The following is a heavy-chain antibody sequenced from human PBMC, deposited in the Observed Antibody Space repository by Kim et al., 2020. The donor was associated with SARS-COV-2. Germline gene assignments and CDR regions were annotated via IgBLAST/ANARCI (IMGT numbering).Heavy chain of an antibody. J-gene: IGHJ6*02. Sequence: GGSLRLSCAASGFTFSDYYMSWIRQAPGKGLEWVSYISSSSSYTNYADSVKGRFTISRDNAKNSLYLQMNSLRAEDTAVYYCARDGYRPYIAVAGYYYYGMDVWGQGTTVTVSS. CDR2: ISSSSSYT. CDR3: ARDGYRPYIAVAGYYYYGMDV. V-gene: IGHV3-11*05. CDR1: GFTFSDYY. D-gene: IGHD6-19*01.